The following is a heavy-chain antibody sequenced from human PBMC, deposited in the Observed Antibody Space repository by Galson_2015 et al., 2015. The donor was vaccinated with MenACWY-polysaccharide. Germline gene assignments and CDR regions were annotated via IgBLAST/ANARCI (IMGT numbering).Heavy chain of an antibody. CDR2: IRNDEISK. D-gene: IGHD6-13*01. CDR3: ARNPSRLDIAAASN. V-gene: IGHV3-30*02. Sequence: LRLSCAASGFNFRGNGMHWVRQAPGKGLEWVALIRNDEISKHYIDAVKGRFSISRDNSKNTLYLQMNTLGPEDTAVYYCARNPSRLDIAAASNWGQGALVTVSS. J-gene: IGHJ4*02. CDR1: GFNFRGNG.